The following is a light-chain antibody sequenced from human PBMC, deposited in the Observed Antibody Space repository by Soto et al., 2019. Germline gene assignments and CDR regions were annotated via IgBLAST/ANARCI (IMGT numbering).Light chain of an antibody. CDR2: GTY. J-gene: IGKJ1*01. CDR3: QQYTHWPVWS. V-gene: IGKV3-15*01. CDR1: QSVASN. Sequence: EIVMTQSPDTLSMSPGEIATLSCSASQSVASNLAFYQQKHGQAPRLLIYGTYTRATDVPARFSGSGSGTEFTLTISSLQSEDFAMYYCQQYTHWPVWSFGQGNKV.